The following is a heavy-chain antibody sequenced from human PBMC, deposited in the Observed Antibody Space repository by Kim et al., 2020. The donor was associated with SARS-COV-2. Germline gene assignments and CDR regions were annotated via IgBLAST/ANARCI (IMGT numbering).Heavy chain of an antibody. CDR1: GFTFSSYG. CDR2: IWYDGSNK. Sequence: GGSLRLSCAASGFTFSSYGMHWVRQAPGKGLEWVAVIWYDGSNKYYADSVKDRFTISRDNSKNTLYLQMNSLRAEDTAVYYCAKVRYCSGGSCCDAFDIWGQGTMVTVSS. V-gene: IGHV3-33*06. CDR3: AKVRYCSGGSCCDAFDI. J-gene: IGHJ3*02. D-gene: IGHD2-15*01.